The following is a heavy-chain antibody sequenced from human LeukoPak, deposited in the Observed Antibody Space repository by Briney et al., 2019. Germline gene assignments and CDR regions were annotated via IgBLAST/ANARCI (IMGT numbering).Heavy chain of an antibody. V-gene: IGHV3-48*01. Sequence: GGSLRLSCAASGFTFSSYSMNWVRQAPGKGLEWVSYISSSSSTIYYADSVKGRFTISRDNAKNSLYLQMNSLRAEDTAVYYCARDGLWFGELSIDYWGQGTLVTVSS. CDR2: ISSSSSTI. D-gene: IGHD3-10*01. CDR3: ARDGLWFGELSIDY. CDR1: GFTFSSYS. J-gene: IGHJ4*02.